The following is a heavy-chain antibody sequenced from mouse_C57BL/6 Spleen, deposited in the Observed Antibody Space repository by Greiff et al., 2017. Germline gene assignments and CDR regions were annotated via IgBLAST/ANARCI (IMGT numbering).Heavy chain of an antibody. D-gene: IGHD2-2*01. V-gene: IGHV1-50*01. J-gene: IGHJ1*03. Sequence: QVQLQQPGAELVKPGASVKLSCKASGYTFTSYWMQWVKQRPGQGLEWIGEIDPSDSYTNNNQKFKGKATLTVDTSSSTAYMQLSSLTSEDSAVYYGARVGMGLRRGGEYFEVWGTGTTVTVSS. CDR1: GYTFTSYW. CDR2: IDPSDSYT. CDR3: ARVGMGLRRGGEYFEV.